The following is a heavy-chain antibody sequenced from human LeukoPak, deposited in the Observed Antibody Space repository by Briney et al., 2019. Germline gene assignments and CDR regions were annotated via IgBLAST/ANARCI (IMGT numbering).Heavy chain of an antibody. V-gene: IGHV3-21*04. CDR2: ISSSSSYI. J-gene: IGHJ5*02. Sequence: GGSLRLSCAASGFTFSSYSMNWVRQAPGKGLEWVSSISSSSSYIYYADSVKGRFTISRDNAKNSLYLQMNSLRSEDTAVYYCARGTVVPAAPKLYNWFDPWGQGTLVTVSS. CDR1: GFTFSSYS. D-gene: IGHD2-2*01. CDR3: ARGTVVPAAPKLYNWFDP.